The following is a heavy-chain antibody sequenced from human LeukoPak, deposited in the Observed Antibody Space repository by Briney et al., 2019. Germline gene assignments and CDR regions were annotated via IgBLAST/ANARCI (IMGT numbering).Heavy chain of an antibody. CDR3: ARGLFLSGYLDAFDI. Sequence: GGSLRLSCAASGFTFSSYAMSWVRQAPGKGLEWVSAISASGGRTYYADSVKGRCTISRDNSKNTLYLQMNSLRVEDTAVYYCARGLFLSGYLDAFDIWGQGTVVTVSS. CDR1: GFTFSSYA. CDR2: ISASGGRT. D-gene: IGHD3-22*01. J-gene: IGHJ3*02. V-gene: IGHV3-23*01.